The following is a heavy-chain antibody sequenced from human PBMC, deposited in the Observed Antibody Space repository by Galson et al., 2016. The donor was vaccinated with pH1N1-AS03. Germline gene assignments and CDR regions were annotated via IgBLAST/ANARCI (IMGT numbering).Heavy chain of an antibody. J-gene: IGHJ4*02. CDR3: TRASGSGWYGSYYDY. V-gene: IGHV3-30*04. CDR2: ISYDGTKK. CDR1: GFNFSTYS. D-gene: IGHD6-19*01. Sequence: SLRLSCAASGFNFSTYSVHWVRQPPGRGLQWVALISYDGTKKFYADSVKGRFTISRDTSKNTLYLQTNSLRVEDTALDYCTRASGSGWYGSYYDYWGQGTLVPVSS.